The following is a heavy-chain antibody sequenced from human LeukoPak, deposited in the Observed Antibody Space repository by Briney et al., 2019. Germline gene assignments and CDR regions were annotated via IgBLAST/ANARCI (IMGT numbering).Heavy chain of an antibody. CDR2: ISSSSTDM. J-gene: IGHJ5*02. Sequence: GGSLRLSCVDSGFTFSSYSMNWVRQAPGKGLEWVASISSSSTDMHYADSMKGRFTISRGNPRKSLYLQMNSLRVEDTAVYYCAKGEVWFDPWGQGTLVTVSA. CDR3: AKGEVWFDP. V-gene: IGHV3-21*01. CDR1: GFTFSSYS. D-gene: IGHD1-26*01.